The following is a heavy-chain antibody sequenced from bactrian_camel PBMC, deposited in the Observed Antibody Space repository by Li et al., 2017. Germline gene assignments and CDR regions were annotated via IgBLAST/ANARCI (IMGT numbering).Heavy chain of an antibody. Sequence: HVQLVESGGDSVQAGGSLRLSCTASGFTFSTYWMYWFRQTPGKEREGVAAIGTKYGTTYYAGSVQGRFTISQDNAKNTVYLQMNVLKPEDTAVYYCAADSDQLLLSARWYNWWGQGTQVTVS. CDR3: AADSDQLLLSARWYNW. D-gene: IGHD3*01. J-gene: IGHJ4*01. V-gene: IGHV3S1*01. CDR1: GFTFSTYW. CDR2: IGTKYGTT.